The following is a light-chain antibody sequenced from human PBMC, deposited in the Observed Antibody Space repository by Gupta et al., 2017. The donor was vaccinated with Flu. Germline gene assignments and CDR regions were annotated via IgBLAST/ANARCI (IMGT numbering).Light chain of an antibody. CDR2: KAS. CDR1: KSLGDW. Sequence: DIQVTQSPSTLSASVGDRVTITCRANKSLGDWLSWYQQKSGKAPKLLIFKASRLESGVPLRFSGWGSGTFFTLTISSLQPDDFATYYCLQYNSYWTFGQGTKVEIK. J-gene: IGKJ1*01. CDR3: LQYNSYWT. V-gene: IGKV1-5*03.